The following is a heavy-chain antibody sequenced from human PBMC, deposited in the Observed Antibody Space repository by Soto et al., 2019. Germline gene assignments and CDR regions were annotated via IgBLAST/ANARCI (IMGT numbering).Heavy chain of an antibody. D-gene: IGHD1-26*01. CDR3: ARNVSPELNFRY. V-gene: IGHV4-4*02. J-gene: IGHJ1*01. CDR2: IFHSGST. Sequence: KASETLSLTCAISGGSISDNNWWSWVRQPPGKGLEWIGEIFHSGSTNYNPSFKSRVTLLVDKSNNQFSLKLTSVTAADTAVYYCARNVSPELNFRYWSQGILVTVSS. CDR1: GGSISDNNW.